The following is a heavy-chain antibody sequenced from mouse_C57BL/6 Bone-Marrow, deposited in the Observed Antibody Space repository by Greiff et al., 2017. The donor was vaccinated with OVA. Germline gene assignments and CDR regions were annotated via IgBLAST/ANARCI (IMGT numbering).Heavy chain of an antibody. CDR3: ARILTVFAY. CDR1: GFSLTSYG. V-gene: IGHV2-2*01. D-gene: IGHD4-1*01. J-gene: IGHJ3*01. Sequence: QVQLKESGPGLVQPSQSLSITCTVSGFSLTSYGVHWVRQSPGKGLEWLGVIWSGGSTAYNAAFISRLSISKDNSKSQVFFKINSLQAEDTAIYYCARILTVFAYWGQGTLVTVSA. CDR2: IWSGGST.